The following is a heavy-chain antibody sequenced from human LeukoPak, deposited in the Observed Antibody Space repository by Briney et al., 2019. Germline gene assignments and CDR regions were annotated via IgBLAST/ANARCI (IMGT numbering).Heavy chain of an antibody. V-gene: IGHV3-30*04. CDR2: ISNDGSNG. CDR3: ARAFSTTAFDY. CDR1: GFTFSTYA. Sequence: GGSLRLSCAASGFTFSTYAMNWVRQAPGKGLEWVAVISNDGSNGYYGDSVKGRFTISRDNSKNTLYLRMNSVRAEDMAIYYCARAFSTTAFDYWGQGTLVTVSS. J-gene: IGHJ4*02. D-gene: IGHD4-17*01.